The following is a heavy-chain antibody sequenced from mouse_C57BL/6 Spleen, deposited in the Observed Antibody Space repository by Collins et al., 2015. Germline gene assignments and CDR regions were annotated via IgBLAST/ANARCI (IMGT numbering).Heavy chain of an antibody. V-gene: IGHV2-3*01. Sequence: ITCTVSGFSLTSYGVTWVRQPPGKGLQWLGLIWGDGSTSYHSALISRLSISKDNSTSQVFLNLNSLQTDDTATYYCAKLGTYGYFDVWGTGTTVTVSS. CDR3: AKLGTYGYFDV. CDR1: GFSLTSYG. J-gene: IGHJ1*03. D-gene: IGHD3-3*01. CDR2: IWGDGST.